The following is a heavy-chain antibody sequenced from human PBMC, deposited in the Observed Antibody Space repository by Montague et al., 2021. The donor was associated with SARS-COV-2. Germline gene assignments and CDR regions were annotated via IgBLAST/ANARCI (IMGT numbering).Heavy chain of an antibody. V-gene: IGHV6-1*01. CDR3: ARQDTSGWLTFDY. CDR2: TYFRSSFYN. D-gene: IGHD6-19*01. Sequence: CAISGDSVSSRTVAWNWLRHSPSRLLEWLGRTYFRSSFYNDYALSVKSRLNIQPDSAKNQFSLQLTSVTPEDTAIYYCARQDTSGWLTFDYWGQGILVTVSS. J-gene: IGHJ4*02. CDR1: GDSVSSRTVA.